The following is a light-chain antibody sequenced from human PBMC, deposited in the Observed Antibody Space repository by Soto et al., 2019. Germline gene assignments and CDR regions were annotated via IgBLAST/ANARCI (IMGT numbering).Light chain of an antibody. Sequence: EIVLTQSPGTLSLSPGERATLSCRASQSVSSRLPCYQHKPGQAPRLLISGASSRATGIPDRFSGSGSGTDFTLTIRRLEPGDFELYYCQQYGGSAITFGQGKRLEIK. CDR3: QQYGGSAIT. J-gene: IGKJ5*01. CDR2: GAS. V-gene: IGKV3-20*01. CDR1: QSVSSR.